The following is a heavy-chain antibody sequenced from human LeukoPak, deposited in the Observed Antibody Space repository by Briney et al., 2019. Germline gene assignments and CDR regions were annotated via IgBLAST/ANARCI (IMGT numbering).Heavy chain of an antibody. J-gene: IGHJ4*02. Sequence: ASVKVSCKSSGYTFTGYYMHWVRQAPGQGLEWMGWINPNTGGINYAQKFQGRVTMTRDTSISAAYMELSRLRSDDTAVYYCARDPYSNYFDYWGQGTLVTVSS. D-gene: IGHD5-18*01. CDR3: ARDPYSNYFDY. V-gene: IGHV1-2*02. CDR1: GYTFTGYY. CDR2: INPNTGGI.